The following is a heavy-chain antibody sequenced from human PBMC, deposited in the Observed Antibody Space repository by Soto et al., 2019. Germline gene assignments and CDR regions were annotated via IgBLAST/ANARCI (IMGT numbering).Heavy chain of an antibody. D-gene: IGHD3-10*01. CDR1: GGSVSSGSYY. CDR2: IYYSGST. Sequence: KPSETLSLTCSVSGGSVSSGSYYWSWIRQPPGKGLEWIGYIYYSGSTNYNPSLKSRVTISVDTSKNQFSLKLSSVTAADTAVYYCARETMVRGPYFDYWGQGTLVTVSS. CDR3: ARETMVRGPYFDY. V-gene: IGHV4-61*01. J-gene: IGHJ4*02.